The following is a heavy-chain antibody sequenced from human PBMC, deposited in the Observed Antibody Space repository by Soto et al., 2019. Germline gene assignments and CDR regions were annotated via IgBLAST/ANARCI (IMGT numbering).Heavy chain of an antibody. CDR1: GFTFSSYA. CDR2: ISHSGGST. CDR3: ARVLYEYVWGSYPLGL. J-gene: IGHJ4*02. V-gene: IGHV3-23*01. D-gene: IGHD3-16*01. Sequence: LRLPCAASGFTFSSYAMNCVRQAPVKGQEWVSTISHSGGSTYYADSVKGRFTISRDNSKNSLYLEMNSLRAEDTAVYYCARVLYEYVWGSYPLGLWAQGTLVTVSS.